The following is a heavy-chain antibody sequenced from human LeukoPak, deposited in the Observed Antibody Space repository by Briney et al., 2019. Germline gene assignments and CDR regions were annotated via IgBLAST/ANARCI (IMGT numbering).Heavy chain of an antibody. CDR2: INAGNGNT. CDR3: ASYDPQFWSGSFDY. D-gene: IGHD3-3*01. CDR1: GYTFTSYA. V-gene: IGHV1-3*01. J-gene: IGHJ4*02. Sequence: ASVKVSCKASGYTFTSYAVHWVRQAPGQRLEWMGWINAGNGNTKFSQKVQGRVTITRDTSASTAYMELSSLRSEDTAVYYCASYDPQFWSGSFDYWGQGTLVTVSS.